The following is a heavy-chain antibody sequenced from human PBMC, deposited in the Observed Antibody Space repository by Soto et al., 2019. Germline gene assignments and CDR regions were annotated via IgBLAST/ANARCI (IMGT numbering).Heavy chain of an antibody. V-gene: IGHV3-30-3*01. CDR3: ARTYYYDSSGYWAPGY. Sequence: GGSLRLSCAASGFTFSSYAMHWVRQAPGKGLEWVAVISYDGSNKYYADSVKGRFTIPRDNSKNTLYLQMNSLRAEDTAVYYCARTYYYDSSGYWAPGYWGQGTLVTVSS. J-gene: IGHJ4*02. CDR2: ISYDGSNK. D-gene: IGHD3-22*01. CDR1: GFTFSSYA.